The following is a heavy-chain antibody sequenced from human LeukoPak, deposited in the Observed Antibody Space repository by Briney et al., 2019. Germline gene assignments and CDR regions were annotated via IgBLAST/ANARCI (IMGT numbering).Heavy chain of an antibody. Sequence: SETLSLTCTVSGGSISSSSYYWGWIRQPPGKGLEWIGSIYYSGSTYYNPSLKSRVTISVDTSKNQFSLKLSSVTAADTAVYYCARRTYYYDSRGLYFDYWGQGTLVTVSS. CDR3: ARRTYYYDSRGLYFDY. CDR2: IYYSGST. D-gene: IGHD3-22*01. CDR1: GGSISSSSYY. V-gene: IGHV4-39*01. J-gene: IGHJ4*02.